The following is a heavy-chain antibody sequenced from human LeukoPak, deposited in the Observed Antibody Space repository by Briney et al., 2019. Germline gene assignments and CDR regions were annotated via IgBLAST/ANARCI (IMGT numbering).Heavy chain of an antibody. CDR1: GGSISSSSYY. D-gene: IGHD3-9*01. V-gene: IGHV4-39*07. J-gene: IGHJ4*02. CDR2: IYYSGST. Sequence: SETLSLTCTVSGGSISSSSYYWGWIRQPPGKGLEWIGSIYYSGSTYYNPSLKSRVTISVDTSKNQFSLKLSSVTAADTAVYYCARGGTYDILTGYSTDKYYFDYWGQGTLVTVSS. CDR3: ARGGTYDILTGYSTDKYYFDY.